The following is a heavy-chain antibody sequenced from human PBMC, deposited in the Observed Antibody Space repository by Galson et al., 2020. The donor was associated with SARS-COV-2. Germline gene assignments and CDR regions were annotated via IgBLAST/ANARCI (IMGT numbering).Heavy chain of an antibody. Sequence: GESLKISCAASGFTFSSYAMSWVRQAPGKGLEWVSAISGSGGSTYYADSVKGRFTISRDNSKNTLYLQMNSLRAEDTAVYYCAKEPTMVRGVIITGYFDYWGQGTLVTVSS. J-gene: IGHJ4*02. CDR1: GFTFSSYA. V-gene: IGHV3-23*01. D-gene: IGHD3-10*01. CDR2: ISGSGGST. CDR3: AKEPTMVRGVIITGYFDY.